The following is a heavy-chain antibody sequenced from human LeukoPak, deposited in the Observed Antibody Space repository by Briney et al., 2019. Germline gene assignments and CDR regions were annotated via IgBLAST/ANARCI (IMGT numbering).Heavy chain of an antibody. Sequence: SETLSLTCTVSAYSISSGFYWGWIRQPPGKGLEWIGTVSHRGITSYNPSLRSRVTMSTDTSNNQFSLNLSSVTASDTAVYYCARSGGLVVGFDWSPYWGQGTLVTVSS. CDR3: ARSGGLVVGFDWSPY. D-gene: IGHD3-9*01. CDR2: VSHRGIT. CDR1: AYSISSGFY. V-gene: IGHV4-38-2*02. J-gene: IGHJ4*02.